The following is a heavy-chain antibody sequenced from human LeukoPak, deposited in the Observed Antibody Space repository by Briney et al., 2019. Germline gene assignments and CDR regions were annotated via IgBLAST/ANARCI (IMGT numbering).Heavy chain of an antibody. CDR2: IYRSGTT. D-gene: IGHD5-12*01. Sequence: SETLSLTCIVSGYSISSGRYWGWIRQSPGKGLEWIGSIYRSGTTYYNPSLKSRVTISVDTSKNQVSLSLGSVTAADTAVYYCATIYTGYPGVYWGQGTLVTVSS. V-gene: IGHV4-38-2*02. CDR3: ATIYTGYPGVY. CDR1: GYSISSGRY. J-gene: IGHJ4*02.